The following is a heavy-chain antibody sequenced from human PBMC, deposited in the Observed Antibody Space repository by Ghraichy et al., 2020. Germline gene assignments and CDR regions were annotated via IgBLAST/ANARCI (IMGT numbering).Heavy chain of an antibody. V-gene: IGHV4-59*01. CDR3: SGGGVSSGWAGYWYFDL. Sequence: SETLSLTCTVSGGSISPYYWSWIRQPPGKGLEWIGYISYSGSTNYNPSLKSRVTISVDTSKNQFSLNLNSVTAADTAVYYCSGGGVSSGWAGYWYFDLWGRGTLVTVSS. J-gene: IGHJ2*01. CDR2: ISYSGST. CDR1: GGSISPYY. D-gene: IGHD6-19*01.